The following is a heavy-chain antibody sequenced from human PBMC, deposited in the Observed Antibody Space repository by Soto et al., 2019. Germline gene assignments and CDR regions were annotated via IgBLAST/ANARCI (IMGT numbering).Heavy chain of an antibody. V-gene: IGHV1-69*13. J-gene: IGHJ4*02. CDR2: IIPIFGTA. D-gene: IGHD3-22*01. CDR1: GGTFSSYA. CDR3: ARDSHDSSGYSGYYFDY. Sequence: GASVKVSCKASGGTFSSYAISWVRQAPGQGLEWMGGIIPIFGTANYAQKFQGRVTITADESTSTAYMELSSLRSEDAAVYYCARDSHDSSGYSGYYFDYWGQGALVTVSS.